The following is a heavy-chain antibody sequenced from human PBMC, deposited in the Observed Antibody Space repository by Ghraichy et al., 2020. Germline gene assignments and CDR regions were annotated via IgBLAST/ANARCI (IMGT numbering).Heavy chain of an antibody. CDR3: ARAKPGGYLGY. CDR2: ISRNGGST. D-gene: IGHD1-14*01. Sequence: GGSLRLSCAASGFTFSSYAMHWVRQAPGKGLEYVSAISRNGGSTYYANSVKGRFTISRDNSKNTLYLQMGSLRAEDMAGYYCARAKPGGYLGYGGQGTLVTVSS. CDR1: GFTFSSYA. V-gene: IGHV3-64*01. J-gene: IGHJ4*02.